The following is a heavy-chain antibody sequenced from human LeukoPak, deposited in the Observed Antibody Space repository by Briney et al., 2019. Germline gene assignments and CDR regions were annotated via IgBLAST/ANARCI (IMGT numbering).Heavy chain of an antibody. Sequence: GGSLRLSCAVSGITFSSYAMHWVRQAPGKGLEWVANIKQDGSEKYYVDSVKGRFTISRDNAKNSLYLQMNSLRAEDTAVYYCARVGTMARRHAFDYWGQGTLVTVSS. D-gene: IGHD3-10*01. J-gene: IGHJ4*02. CDR2: IKQDGSEK. V-gene: IGHV3-7*03. CDR3: ARVGTMARRHAFDY. CDR1: GITFSSYA.